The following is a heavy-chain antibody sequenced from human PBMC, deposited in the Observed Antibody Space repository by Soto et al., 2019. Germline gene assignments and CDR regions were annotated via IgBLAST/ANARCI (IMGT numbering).Heavy chain of an antibody. CDR1: GFTFSSYA. CDR3: AKGEVVVISAFDI. V-gene: IGHV3-23*01. D-gene: IGHD3-22*01. J-gene: IGHJ3*02. CDR2: ISGSGGST. Sequence: GESLKISCAASGFTFSSYAMSWVRQAPGKGLEWVSAISGSGGSTYYADSVKGRFTISRDNSKNTLYLQMNSLRAEDTAVYYCAKGEVVVISAFDIWGQGTMVTVSS.